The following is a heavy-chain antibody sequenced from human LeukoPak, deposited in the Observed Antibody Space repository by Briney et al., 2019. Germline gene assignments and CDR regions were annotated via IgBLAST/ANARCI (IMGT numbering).Heavy chain of an antibody. Sequence: ASVKVSCKASGYSFTNYYMHWVRQAPGQGLEWMGWIDPNTGDTNYSQNIQGRATMTRDTSINTAYMEFTSLGSDDTAVYYCARGRTMDGSTPPFEIWGQGTMVTVSS. CDR3: ARGRTMDGSTPPFEI. J-gene: IGHJ3*02. CDR2: IDPNTGDT. D-gene: IGHD4/OR15-4a*01. CDR1: GYSFTNYY. V-gene: IGHV1-2*02.